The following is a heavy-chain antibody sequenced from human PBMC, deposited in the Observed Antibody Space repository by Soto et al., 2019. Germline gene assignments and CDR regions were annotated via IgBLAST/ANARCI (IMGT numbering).Heavy chain of an antibody. CDR2: ISSSSSYI. D-gene: IGHD2-2*01. Sequence: PGGSLRLSCAASGSTFSSYSMNWVRQAPGKGLEWVSSISSSSSYIYYADSVKGRFTISRDNAKNSLYLQMSSLRAEDTAVYYCAGEGIVVVPAAIPGNWFDPWGQGTLVTVSS. CDR3: AGEGIVVVPAAIPGNWFDP. V-gene: IGHV3-21*01. J-gene: IGHJ5*02. CDR1: GSTFSSYS.